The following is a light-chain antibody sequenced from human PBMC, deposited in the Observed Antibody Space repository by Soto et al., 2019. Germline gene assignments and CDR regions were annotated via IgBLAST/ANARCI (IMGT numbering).Light chain of an antibody. CDR2: GTS. V-gene: IGKV3-20*01. CDR3: QQYGTSLFS. J-gene: IGKJ3*01. Sequence: IVLTQSPATLSLSPGERATLSCRVSQSVGSYLGWYQQRPGQPPRLLIYGTSSRATGIPDRFSGSGSGTDFTLTISRLEPEDFAVYYCQQYGTSLFSFGPGTKVDI. CDR1: QSVGSY.